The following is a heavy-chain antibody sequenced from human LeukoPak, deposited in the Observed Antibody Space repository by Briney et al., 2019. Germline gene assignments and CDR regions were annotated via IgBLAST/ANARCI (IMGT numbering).Heavy chain of an antibody. V-gene: IGHV3-23*01. Sequence: GSLRLSCAASGFTFSSYAMSWVRRAPGKGLEWVSVISGSGGATYYADSVKGRFTISRDNSKNTLYLQMNSLGAEDTAVYYCAKDGVATITFDSWGQGTLVTVSS. J-gene: IGHJ4*02. CDR1: GFTFSSYA. CDR2: ISGSGGAT. CDR3: AKDGVATITFDS. D-gene: IGHD5-12*01.